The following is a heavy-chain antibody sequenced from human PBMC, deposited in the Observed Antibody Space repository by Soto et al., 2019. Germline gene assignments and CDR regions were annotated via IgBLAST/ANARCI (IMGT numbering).Heavy chain of an antibody. CDR2: ISANSGDT. CDR1: GYSFTSHG. CDR3: ARMVRRSNIDYSHKIDD. V-gene: IGHV1-18*01. Sequence: QVQLVQSGAEVKKPGASVKVSCKASGYSFTSHGISWVRQAPGQGLEWMGWISANSGDTNYAQKLQGRVNVTTDTTTSTACRELRSLRSEETAVYYCARMVRRSNIDYSHKIDDWGKGTTVTVSS. J-gene: IGHJ6*03. D-gene: IGHD3-10*01.